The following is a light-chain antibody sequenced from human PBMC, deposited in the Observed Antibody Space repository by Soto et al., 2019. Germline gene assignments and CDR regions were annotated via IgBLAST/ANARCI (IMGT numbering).Light chain of an antibody. J-gene: IGLJ1*01. CDR3: SSYTSSTTPLV. Sequence: QSVLTQPASVSGSPGQSITISCTGTSSDVGGYILVSWYQQHPGKAPKLMIYEGSKRPSGVFNRFSGSKSGNTASLTISGLQPEDEAHYYCSSYTSSTTPLVFGTGTKLTVL. CDR1: SSDVGGYIL. V-gene: IGLV2-14*02. CDR2: EGS.